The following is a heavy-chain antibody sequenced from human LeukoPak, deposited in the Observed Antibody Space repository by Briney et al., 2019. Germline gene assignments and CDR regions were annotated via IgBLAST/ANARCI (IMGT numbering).Heavy chain of an antibody. CDR2: ISSGCSTV. CDR1: GFTFSNYE. CDR3: ARGGSFVEY. Sequence: GGSLRLSCAASGFTFSNYEMHWVRRAPGKGLEWVSYISSGCSTVYYADSVKGRFTVSRDNAKNSLYLQMSSLRAEDTAVYYCARGGSFVEYWGPGTLVSVSS. V-gene: IGHV3-48*03. J-gene: IGHJ4*02. D-gene: IGHD3-10*01.